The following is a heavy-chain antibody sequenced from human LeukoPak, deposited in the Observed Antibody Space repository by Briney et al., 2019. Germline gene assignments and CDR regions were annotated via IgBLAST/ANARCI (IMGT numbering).Heavy chain of an antibody. V-gene: IGHV4-4*07. Sequence: PSETLSLTCTVSGGSISNYYWSGIRQPAGKGLEWNGRINTSGSTDYNPSLKSRVTMSVDTSKNQFSLNLRSLTAADTAVYYCARSRGTTLVTRFDYWGQGTLVTVSS. CDR2: INTSGST. CDR3: ARSRGTTLVTRFDY. CDR1: GGSISNYY. D-gene: IGHD5-18*01. J-gene: IGHJ4*02.